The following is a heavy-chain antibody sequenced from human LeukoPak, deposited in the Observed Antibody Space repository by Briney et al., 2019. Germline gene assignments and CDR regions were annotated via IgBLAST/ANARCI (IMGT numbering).Heavy chain of an antibody. D-gene: IGHD6-13*01. CDR2: TYTGGNS. CDR1: GFTVSSIH. J-gene: IGHJ6*02. Sequence: GSLRLSCAASGFTVSSIHMVWVRQAPGKGLEWVSVTYTGGNSYYADSVKGRFTISRDNSKNTLYLQMNSLRAEDTAVYYCAKDRDGSSWYDYYYGMDVWGQGTTVTVSS. V-gene: IGHV3-53*01. CDR3: AKDRDGSSWYDYYYGMDV.